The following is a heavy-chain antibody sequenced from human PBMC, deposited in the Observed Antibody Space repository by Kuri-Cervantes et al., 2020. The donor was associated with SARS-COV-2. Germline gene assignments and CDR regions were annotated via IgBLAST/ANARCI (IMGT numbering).Heavy chain of an antibody. J-gene: IGHJ5*02. CDR1: GGSISSGSYY. D-gene: IGHD4-11*01. CDR3: ARGRTVTTFYGIRQWFDP. Sequence: SETLSLTCTVSGGSISSGSYYWSWIRQPAGKGLEWIGHIYTSGSTNYNPSLKSRVTISVDTSKNQFSLELSSVTAADTAVYYCARGRTVTTFYGIRQWFDPWGQGTLVTVSS. V-gene: IGHV4-61*09. CDR2: IYTSGST.